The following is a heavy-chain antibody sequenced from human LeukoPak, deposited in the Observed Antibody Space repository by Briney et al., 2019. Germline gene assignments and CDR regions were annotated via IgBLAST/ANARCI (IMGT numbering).Heavy chain of an antibody. J-gene: IGHJ4*02. Sequence: RASVKVSCKASGYTFTSYGISWVRQAPGQGLEWMGWISAYNGNTNYAQKLQGRVTMTTDTSTSTAYMELRSLRSDDTAVYYCARVGEHYYYDSSGYYLDYWGQGTLVTVSS. CDR3: ARVGEHYYYDSSGYYLDY. D-gene: IGHD3-22*01. CDR2: ISAYNGNT. V-gene: IGHV1-18*01. CDR1: GYTFTSYG.